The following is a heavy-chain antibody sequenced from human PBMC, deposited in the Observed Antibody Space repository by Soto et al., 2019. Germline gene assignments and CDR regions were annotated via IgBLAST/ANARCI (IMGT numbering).Heavy chain of an antibody. CDR2: INAGNGNT. V-gene: IGHV1-3*01. CDR1: GYTFTSYA. D-gene: IGHD3-3*01. J-gene: IGHJ6*02. Sequence: QVQLVQSGAEVKKPGASVKVSCKASGYTFTSYAMHWVRQAPGQRLEWMGWINAGNGNTKYSQKFQGRVTITRDTSASTAYMELSSLRSDDTAVYYCARDRGYDFWSGSYYYYGMDVWGQGTTVTVSS. CDR3: ARDRGYDFWSGSYYYYGMDV.